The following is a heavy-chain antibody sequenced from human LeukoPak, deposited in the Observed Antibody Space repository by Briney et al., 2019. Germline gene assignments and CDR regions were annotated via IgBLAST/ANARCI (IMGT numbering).Heavy chain of an antibody. J-gene: IGHJ5*02. CDR2: FDPEDGET. CDR1: GNTLTELS. D-gene: IGHD3-10*01. V-gene: IGHV1-24*01. Sequence: ASVKVSCKVSGNTLTELSMHWVRQAPGKGLEWMGGFDPEDGETIYAQKFQGRVTMTEDTSTDTAYMELSSLRSEDTAVYYCATASMVRGVNWFDPWGQGTLVTVSS. CDR3: ATASMVRGVNWFDP.